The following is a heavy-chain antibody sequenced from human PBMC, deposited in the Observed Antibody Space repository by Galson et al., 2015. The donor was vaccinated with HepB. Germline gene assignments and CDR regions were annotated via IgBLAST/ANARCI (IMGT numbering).Heavy chain of an antibody. Sequence: SVKVSCKASGYTFINYGISWVRQAPGQGLEWMGWISAYNGNTNYAQKLQGRVTMTTDTSTSTAYMELRSLRSDDTAVYYCARGGVVPAAIPSWLDPWGQGTLVTVSS. D-gene: IGHD2-2*01. CDR3: ARGGVVPAAIPSWLDP. V-gene: IGHV1-18*01. CDR2: ISAYNGNT. J-gene: IGHJ5*02. CDR1: GYTFINYG.